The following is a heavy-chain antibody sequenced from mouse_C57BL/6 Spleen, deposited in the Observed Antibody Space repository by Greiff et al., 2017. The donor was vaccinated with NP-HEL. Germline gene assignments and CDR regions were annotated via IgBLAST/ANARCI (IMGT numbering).Heavy chain of an antibody. D-gene: IGHD2-1*01. CDR3: ARSGGNYLTWYFDV. Sequence: QVQLKESGAELVKPGASVKISCKASGYAFSSYWMNWVKQRPGKGLEWIGQIYPGDGDTNYNGKFKGKATLTADKSSSTAYMQLSSLTSEDSAVYFCARSGGNYLTWYFDVWGTGTTVTVSS. CDR2: IYPGDGDT. CDR1: GYAFSSYW. J-gene: IGHJ1*03. V-gene: IGHV1-80*01.